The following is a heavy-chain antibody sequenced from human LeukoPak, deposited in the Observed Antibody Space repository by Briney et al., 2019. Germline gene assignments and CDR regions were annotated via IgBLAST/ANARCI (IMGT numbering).Heavy chain of an antibody. CDR2: IYYSGST. V-gene: IGHV4-59*01. J-gene: IGHJ6*03. CDR1: GGSISSYY. CDR3: ARDLTCCSGGSCYYYYYYMDV. D-gene: IGHD2-15*01. Sequence: PSETLSLTCTVSGGSISSYYWSWIRQPPGKGLEWIGYIYYSGSTSYNPSLKSRVTISVDTSKNQFSLKLSSVTAADTAVYYCARDLTCCSGGSCYYYYYYMDVWGKGTTVTVSS.